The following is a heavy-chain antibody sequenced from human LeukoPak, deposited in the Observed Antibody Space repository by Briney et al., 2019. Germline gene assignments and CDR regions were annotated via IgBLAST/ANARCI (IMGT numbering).Heavy chain of an antibody. J-gene: IGHJ4*02. CDR2: VYSSGST. Sequence: SETLSLTCSVSRDSISNYYWSWIRQPAGKGLEWIGRVYSSGSTNYNPSLKSRVTMSIDTSKNEFSLKLTSVTAADTAVYYCARDRSSGWYVVDYWGQGTLVTVSS. CDR1: RDSISNYY. CDR3: ARDRSSGWYVVDY. V-gene: IGHV4-4*07. D-gene: IGHD6-19*01.